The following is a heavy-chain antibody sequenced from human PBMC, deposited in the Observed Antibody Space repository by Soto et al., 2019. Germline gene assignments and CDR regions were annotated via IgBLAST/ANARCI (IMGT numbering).Heavy chain of an antibody. CDR3: ARAFLYYDILTGYSQDWFDP. CDR1: GFTFSSYG. D-gene: IGHD3-9*01. J-gene: IGHJ5*02. Sequence: PGGSLRLSCAASGFTFSSYGMHWFRQAPGKGLEWVAVIWYGGSNKYYADSVKGRFTISRDNSKNTLYLQMNSLRAEDTAVYYCARAFLYYDILTGYSQDWFDPWGQGTLVTVSS. CDR2: IWYGGSNK. V-gene: IGHV3-33*01.